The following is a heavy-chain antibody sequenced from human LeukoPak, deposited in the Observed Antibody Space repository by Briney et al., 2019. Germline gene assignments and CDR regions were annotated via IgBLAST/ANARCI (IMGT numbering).Heavy chain of an antibody. D-gene: IGHD5-24*01. CDR1: GFTFSSYA. CDR3: ARDRDGYNYPDY. CDR2: ISYDGSNK. V-gene: IGHV3-30*04. J-gene: IGHJ4*02. Sequence: GGSLRLSCAASGFTFSSYAMHWVRQAPGKGLEWVAVISYDGSNKYYADSVKGRFTISRDNSKNTLYLQMNSLRAEDTAVYYCARDRDGYNYPDYWGQGTLVTVSS.